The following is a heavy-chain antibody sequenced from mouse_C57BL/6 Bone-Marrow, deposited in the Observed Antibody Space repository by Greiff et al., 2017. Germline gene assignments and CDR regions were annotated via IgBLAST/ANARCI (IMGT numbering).Heavy chain of an antibody. J-gene: IGHJ2*01. CDR2: IDPGSGST. CDR1: GYTFTSYW. CDR3: AREEVITTVEDY. V-gene: IGHV1-55*01. D-gene: IGHD1-1*01. Sequence: QVQLQQPGPELVKPGASVKMSCKASGYTFTSYWITWVKQRPVQGLEWIGDIDPGSGSTNYNEKFKSKATLTVDTSSSTAYMQLSSLTSEDSAVYYCAREEVITTVEDYWGGGTTLTVSS.